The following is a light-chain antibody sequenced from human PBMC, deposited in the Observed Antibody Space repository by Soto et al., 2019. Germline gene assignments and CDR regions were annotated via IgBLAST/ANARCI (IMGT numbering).Light chain of an antibody. CDR2: DAY. CDR3: RQRYSTPRL. V-gene: IGKV1-39*01. Sequence: DIQMTQSPSSLSASVGDRVTITCRASQSISSYLNWYQQKPGKAPKLLIYDAYSLQSGVPSRFSGSGSGTDFTLIISSLQPEDFATYYCRQRYSTPRLFGQGTKLQIK. CDR1: QSISSY. J-gene: IGKJ2*01.